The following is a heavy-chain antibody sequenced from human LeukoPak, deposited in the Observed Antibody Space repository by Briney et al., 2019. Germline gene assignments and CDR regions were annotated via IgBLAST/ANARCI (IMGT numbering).Heavy chain of an antibody. J-gene: IGHJ4*02. CDR3: ATVHCSSTSCYWYDN. CDR1: GYTFSRFG. V-gene: IGHV1-2*02. D-gene: IGHD2-2*01. Sequence: ASVKVSCKTSGYTFSRFGISWVRQAPGQGLEWMGWVNPNSGGTNYAQKVQGRVTMTRDTSISTAYMELSRLRSDDTAVYYCATVHCSSTSCYWYDNWGQGTLVTVSS. CDR2: VNPNSGGT.